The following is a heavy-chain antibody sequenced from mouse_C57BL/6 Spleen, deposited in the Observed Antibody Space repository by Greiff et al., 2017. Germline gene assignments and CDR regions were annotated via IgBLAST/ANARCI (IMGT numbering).Heavy chain of an antibody. CDR2: IHPNSGST. J-gene: IGHJ4*01. CDR3: ARGITTVVGYYYAMDY. Sequence: QVQLQQPGAELVKPGASVKLSCKASGYTFTSYWMHWVKQRPGQGLEWIGMIHPNSGSTNYNEKFKSKATLTVDKSSSTAYMQLSSLTSEESAVYYGARGITTVVGYYYAMDYWGQGTSVTVSS. V-gene: IGHV1-64*01. CDR1: GYTFTSYW. D-gene: IGHD1-1*01.